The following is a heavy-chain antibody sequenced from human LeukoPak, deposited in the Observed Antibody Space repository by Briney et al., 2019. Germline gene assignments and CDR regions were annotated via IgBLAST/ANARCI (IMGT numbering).Heavy chain of an antibody. CDR2: IKQDGSVK. Sequence: GGSLRLSCAASGLAFSSYWMGWVRQAPGKGPEWVANIKQDGSVKNYVDSVKGRFTISRDNAKSSLYLQMKSLRAEDTAVYYCVREWLGNSWGQGTLVTVSS. CDR3: VREWLGNS. J-gene: IGHJ4*02. CDR1: GLAFSSYW. D-gene: IGHD3-10*01. V-gene: IGHV3-7*01.